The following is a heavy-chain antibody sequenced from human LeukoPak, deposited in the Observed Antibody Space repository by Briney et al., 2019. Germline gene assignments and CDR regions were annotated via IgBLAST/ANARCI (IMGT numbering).Heavy chain of an antibody. V-gene: IGHV1-46*01. CDR1: GYTFTTHY. D-gene: IGHD1-26*01. CDR2: INPSGTTT. CDR3: ARDNSVGDYAWWFDP. Sequence: ASVKVSRKASGYTFTTHYMHWVRQAPGQGLEWMGLINPSGTTTNYAQKFRGRVTMTRDLSTSTDYMELSSLRSDDTAVYFCARDNSVGDYAWWFDPWGQGTLVTVSS. J-gene: IGHJ5*02.